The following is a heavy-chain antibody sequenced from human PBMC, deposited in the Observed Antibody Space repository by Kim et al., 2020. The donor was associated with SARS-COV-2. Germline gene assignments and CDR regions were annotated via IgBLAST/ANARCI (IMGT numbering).Heavy chain of an antibody. Sequence: SYNPSLKSRVTRSIDTSNNQFTMKLRSVTAADTAVYYCARHPMTMILFEPWGQGTLVAVSS. D-gene: IGHD3-22*01. V-gene: IGHV4-39*01. CDR3: ARHPMTMILFEP. J-gene: IGHJ5*02.